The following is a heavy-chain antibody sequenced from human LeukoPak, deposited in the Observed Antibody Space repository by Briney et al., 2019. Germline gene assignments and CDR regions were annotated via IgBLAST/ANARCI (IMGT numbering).Heavy chain of an antibody. J-gene: IGHJ4*02. CDR3: TTDQGLGVGVAVSFSFDY. D-gene: IGHD1-26*01. Sequence: PGGSLRLSCAASGFTFSNAGMSWVRQAPGKGLEWVGRIKSKTDGGTTDYAAPLKGRFTISRDDSKTTLYLQMNSLKTENTAVCYCTTDQGLGVGVAVSFSFDYWGQGTLVTVSS. V-gene: IGHV3-15*01. CDR2: IKSKTDGGTT. CDR1: GFTFSNAG.